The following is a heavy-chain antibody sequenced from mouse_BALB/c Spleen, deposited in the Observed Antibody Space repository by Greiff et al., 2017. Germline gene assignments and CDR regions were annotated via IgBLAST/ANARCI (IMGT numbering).Heavy chain of an antibody. CDR1: GFTFSDFY. J-gene: IGHJ3*01. CDR3: AGEARGNYPFAY. Sequence: EVKLVDSGGGLVQPGGSLRLSCATSGFTFSDFYMEWVRQPPGKRLEWIAASRNKANDYTIEYSSSVKGRFIVSRDTSQSILYLQMNALRAEDTAIYYCAGEARGNYPFAYWGQGTLVTVSA. V-gene: IGHV7-1*02. D-gene: IGHD2-1*01. CDR2: SRNKANDYTI.